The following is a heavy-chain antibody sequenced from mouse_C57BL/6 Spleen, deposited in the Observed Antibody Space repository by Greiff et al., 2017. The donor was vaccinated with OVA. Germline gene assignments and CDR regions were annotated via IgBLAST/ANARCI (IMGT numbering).Heavy chain of an antibody. CDR1: GFTFSSYA. D-gene: IGHD2-1*01. CDR3: AREGYGNYLYAMDY. J-gene: IGHJ4*01. CDR2: ISDGGSYT. V-gene: IGHV5-4*01. Sequence: EVQRVESGGGLVKPGGSLKLSCAASGFTFSSYAMSWVRQTPEKRLEWVATISDGGSYTYYPDNVKVRFTISRDNAKTNLYLQMNHLKSEDTAMYYCAREGYGNYLYAMDYWGQGTSVTVSS.